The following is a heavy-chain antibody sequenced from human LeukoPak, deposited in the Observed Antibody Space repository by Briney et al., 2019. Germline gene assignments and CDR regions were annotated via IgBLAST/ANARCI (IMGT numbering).Heavy chain of an antibody. D-gene: IGHD2-21*01. CDR3: ARGGVAYCGGDCSPIWFDP. CDR2: MNPNSGNT. Sequence: ASVKVSCKASGCTFTSYDINWVRQATGQGLEWMGWMNPNSGNTGYAQKFQGRVTITRNTSISTAYMELSSLRSEDTAVYYCARGGVAYCGGDCSPIWFDPWGQGTLVTVSS. V-gene: IGHV1-8*03. CDR1: GCTFTSYD. J-gene: IGHJ5*02.